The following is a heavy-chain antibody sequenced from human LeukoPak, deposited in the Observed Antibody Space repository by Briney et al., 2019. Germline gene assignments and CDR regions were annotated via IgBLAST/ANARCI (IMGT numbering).Heavy chain of an antibody. CDR1: GGSISSYY. Sequence: PSETLSLTCTVSGGSISSYYWRWIRKPPGKGLEWIGYIYYSGSTNYNPSLKSRVTISVDTSKNQFSLKLSSVTAADTAVYYCASGYSGYDALDYWGQGTLVTVSS. CDR3: ASGYSGYDALDY. D-gene: IGHD5-12*01. V-gene: IGHV4-59*01. J-gene: IGHJ4*02. CDR2: IYYSGST.